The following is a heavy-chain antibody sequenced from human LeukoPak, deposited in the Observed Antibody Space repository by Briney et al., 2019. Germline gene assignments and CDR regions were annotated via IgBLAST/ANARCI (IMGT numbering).Heavy chain of an antibody. Sequence: ASVKVSCRVSGYTLTKLPIHWVRHAPGRGLEWMGSFDPEDGEAIYARRFRGRVTMTGDTSTDTAYMELSSLKSVDTAVYYCATSNYFGSGSVYYFEYWGQGTLVTVSS. CDR1: GYTLTKLP. CDR3: ATSNYFGSGSVYYFEY. D-gene: IGHD3-10*01. CDR2: FDPEDGEA. J-gene: IGHJ4*02. V-gene: IGHV1-24*01.